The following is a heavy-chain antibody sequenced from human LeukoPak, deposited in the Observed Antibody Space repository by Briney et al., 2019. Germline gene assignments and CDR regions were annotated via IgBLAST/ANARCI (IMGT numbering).Heavy chain of an antibody. J-gene: IGHJ4*02. CDR1: GGSISSGDYY. V-gene: IGHV4-30-4*08. Sequence: KTSQTLSLTCTVSGGSISSGDYYWNWIRQPRGKGLEWIGYIYYSGSTYYNPSLKSRVTISVDTSKNQFSLKLSSVTAADTAVYYCARGTTLIRGGDYWGQGTLVTVSS. CDR3: ARGTTLIRGGDY. CDR2: IYYSGST. D-gene: IGHD3-10*01.